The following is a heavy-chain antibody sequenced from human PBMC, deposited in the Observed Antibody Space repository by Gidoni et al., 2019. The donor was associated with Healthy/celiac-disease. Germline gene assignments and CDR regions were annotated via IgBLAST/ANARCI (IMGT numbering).Heavy chain of an antibody. CDR3: ARGGSSCFYYFDY. J-gene: IGHJ4*02. CDR1: GGTFSSYA. D-gene: IGHD6-13*01. CDR2: IIPIFGKA. V-gene: IGHV1-69*01. Sequence: QVQLVQSGAEVKKPGSSVKVSCKASGGTFSSYAISWVRQATGQGLEWMGVIIPIFGKANYAQKFQGRGTITAEESTSTAYMELSSLRAEYTAVYYCARGGSSCFYYFDYWGQGTLVTVSS.